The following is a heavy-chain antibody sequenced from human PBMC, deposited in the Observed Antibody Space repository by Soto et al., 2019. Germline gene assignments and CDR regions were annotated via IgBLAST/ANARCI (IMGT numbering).Heavy chain of an antibody. V-gene: IGHV3-64*01. D-gene: IGHD4-17*01. CDR2: ISSNGGST. CDR1: GFTFSSYA. CDR3: ARGGYTVTTLSYYYYMDV. Sequence: GGSLRLSCAASGFTFSSYAMHWVRQAPGKGLEYVSAISSNGGSTYYANSVKGRFTISRDNSKNTLYLQMGSLRAEDMAVYYCARGGYTVTTLSYYYYMDVWGKGTTVTVSS. J-gene: IGHJ6*03.